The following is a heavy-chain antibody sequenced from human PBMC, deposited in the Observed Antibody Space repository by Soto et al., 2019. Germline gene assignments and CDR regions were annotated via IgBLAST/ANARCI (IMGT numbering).Heavy chain of an antibody. Sequence: GASVKVSCKAPGYTFTGYYMHWVRQAPGQGLEWMGWINPNSGGTNYAQKFQGRVTMTRDTSISTAYMELSRLRSDDTAVYYCARVIAVAGFFDYWGQGTLVTVSS. CDR2: INPNSGGT. D-gene: IGHD6-19*01. CDR3: ARVIAVAGFFDY. V-gene: IGHV1-2*02. J-gene: IGHJ4*02. CDR1: GYTFTGYY.